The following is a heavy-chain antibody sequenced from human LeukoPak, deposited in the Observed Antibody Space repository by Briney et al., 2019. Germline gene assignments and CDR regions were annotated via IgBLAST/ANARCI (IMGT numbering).Heavy chain of an antibody. CDR1: GGSFSGYY. D-gene: IGHD3-10*01. V-gene: IGHV4-34*01. CDR3: ARHDSVRGVMENFDY. J-gene: IGHJ4*02. CDR2: INHSGST. Sequence: PSETLSLTCAVYGGSFSGYYWSWIRQPPGKGLEWIGEINHSGSTNYNPSLKSRVTISVDTSKNQFSLKLSSVTAADTAVYYCARHDSVRGVMENFDYWGQGTLVTVSS.